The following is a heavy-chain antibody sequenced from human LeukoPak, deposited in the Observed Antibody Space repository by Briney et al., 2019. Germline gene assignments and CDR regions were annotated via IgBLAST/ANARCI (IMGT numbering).Heavy chain of an antibody. CDR1: GFTFSSYS. CDR3: AKWGHDGTGLFDS. V-gene: IGHV3-23*01. CDR2: ISGSGDST. J-gene: IGHJ5*01. Sequence: PGGSLRLSCAASGFTFSSYSMNWVRQAPGKGLEWVSAISGSGDSTYYVDSVKGRFTVSRDNSKNTLYLQMNSLRAEDTAVYYCAKWGHDGTGLFDSWGQGTLVTVSS. D-gene: IGHD3-10*01.